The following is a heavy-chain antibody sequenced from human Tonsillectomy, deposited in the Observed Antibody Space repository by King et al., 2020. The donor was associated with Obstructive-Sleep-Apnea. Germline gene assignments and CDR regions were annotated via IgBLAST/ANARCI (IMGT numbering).Heavy chain of an antibody. D-gene: IGHD3-9*01. Sequence: QMQLQESGPGLVKPSETLSLTCTVSGGSIRSSSYYWGWIRQPPGKGLEGIGSIYYRGGTYYNSSLKSRVIISVDTSKNQFSLKLSSVTAADTAVYYCARDLILTGYYSGDLDYWGQGTLVTVSS. CDR2: IYYRGGT. J-gene: IGHJ4*02. CDR3: ARDLILTGYYSGDLDY. CDR1: GGSIRSSSYY. V-gene: IGHV4-39*07.